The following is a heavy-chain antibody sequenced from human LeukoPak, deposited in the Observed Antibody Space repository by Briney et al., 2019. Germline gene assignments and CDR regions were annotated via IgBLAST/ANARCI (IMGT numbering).Heavy chain of an antibody. D-gene: IGHD4-17*01. CDR1: SEAFSGYY. CDR3: ARDPTTVFVVPEYFDD. V-gene: IGHV4-34*01. Sequence: SETLSLTCGVPSEAFSGYYWNWLRQPPGKGLEWIGEINHIGRTNYNPSLESRFTISVDASRKQFSLTLRSLAGRVTPIYYCARDPTTVFVVPEYFDDWGQGTPVPVSS. CDR2: INHIGRT. J-gene: IGHJ4*02.